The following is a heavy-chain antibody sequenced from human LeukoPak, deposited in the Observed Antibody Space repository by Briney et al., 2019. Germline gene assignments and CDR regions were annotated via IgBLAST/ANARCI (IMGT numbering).Heavy chain of an antibody. D-gene: IGHD1-26*01. CDR3: AKDLRSSADSKMGAADY. J-gene: IGHJ4*02. CDR2: ISGSGGST. CDR1: GFTFSSYA. V-gene: IGHV3-23*01. Sequence: GGSLRLSCAASGFTFSSYAMSWVRQAPGKGLEWVSAISGSGGSTYYADFVKGRFTISRDSSKNTLYLQMNSLRAEDTAVYYCAKDLRSSADSKMGAADYWGQGTLVTVSS.